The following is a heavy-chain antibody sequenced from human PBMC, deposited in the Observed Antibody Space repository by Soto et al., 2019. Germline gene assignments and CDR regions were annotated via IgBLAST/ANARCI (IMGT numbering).Heavy chain of an antibody. CDR1: GFTLGNYW. Sequence: EVQLVESGGGLVQSGGSLRLSCAASGFTLGNYWMHWVRQAPGKGLVWVSRINDYGTTINYAESVEGRCIISRDDAKSEVYLQMNNLRAEDSAVYYCARGGLEPFDYWGQGALVTVSS. CDR3: ARGGLEPFDY. J-gene: IGHJ4*02. D-gene: IGHD1-1*01. CDR2: INDYGTTI. V-gene: IGHV3-74*01.